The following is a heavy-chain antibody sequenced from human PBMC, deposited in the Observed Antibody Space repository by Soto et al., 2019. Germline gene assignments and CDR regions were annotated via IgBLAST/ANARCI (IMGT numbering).Heavy chain of an antibody. CDR3: ARVVPGAEAWFGP. D-gene: IGHD2-2*01. J-gene: IGHJ5*02. Sequence: ASGKVDCKTSGYTFTNYGITWVRQAPGQPLEWLGWISLYSDGTNYAQKFQGRVSMTTDTSTTTAYMELRSLRSDDTAVYYCARVVPGAEAWFGPWGQGTLVTVSS. CDR1: GYTFTNYG. V-gene: IGHV1-18*01. CDR2: ISLYSDGT.